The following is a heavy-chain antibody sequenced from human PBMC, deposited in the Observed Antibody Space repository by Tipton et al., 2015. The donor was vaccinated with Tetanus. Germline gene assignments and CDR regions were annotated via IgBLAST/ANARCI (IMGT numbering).Heavy chain of an antibody. V-gene: IGHV3-23*01. J-gene: IGHJ4*02. CDR2: ISGDGGST. CDR3: TKMMGWMVAATPDY. CDR1: GGTFSSYA. D-gene: IGHD2-15*01. Sequence: SGAEVKKPGSSVKVSCKASGGTFSSYAMSWVRQAPGKGLEWVSSISGDGGSTNSAESVKGRFTISRDNSKNTLYLQMNRLRVEDTAVYYCTKMMGWMVAATPDYWGQGTLVTVSS.